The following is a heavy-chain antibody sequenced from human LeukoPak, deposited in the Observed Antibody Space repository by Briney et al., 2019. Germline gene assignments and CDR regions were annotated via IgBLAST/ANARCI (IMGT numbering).Heavy chain of an antibody. V-gene: IGHV3-7*01. CDR1: GFTFSGNW. CDR2: INPDGSQK. J-gene: IGHJ4*02. Sequence: AAGSLRLSCEASGFTFSGNWMRWVRQAQGKGLEWVASINPDGSQKLYVDPVKGRFTISRDNTKSSLYLQMNSLGAEDTAMYYCAKLLGTATTYDSWGQGARVTVSS. CDR3: AKLLGTATTYDS. D-gene: IGHD5-24*01.